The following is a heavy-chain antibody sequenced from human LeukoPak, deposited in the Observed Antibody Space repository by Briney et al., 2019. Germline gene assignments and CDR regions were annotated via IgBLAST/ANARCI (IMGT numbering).Heavy chain of an antibody. D-gene: IGHD3-3*01. Sequence: GGSLRLSCAASGFTFSSYAMHWVRQAPGKGLEWVAVVSYDGSNKYYADSVKGRFTISRDNSKNTLYLQMNSLRAEDTAVYYCASRGGSLGLRFLEWLLMSSWGQGTMVTVSS. CDR2: VSYDGSNK. CDR1: GFTFSSYA. CDR3: ASRGGSLGLRFLEWLLMSS. J-gene: IGHJ3*01. V-gene: IGHV3-30-3*01.